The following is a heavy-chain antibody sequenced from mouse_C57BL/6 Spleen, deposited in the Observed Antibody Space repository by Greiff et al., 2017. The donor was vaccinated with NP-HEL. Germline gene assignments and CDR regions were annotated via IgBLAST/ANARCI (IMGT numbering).Heavy chain of an antibody. Sequence: EVQLQQSGAELVKPGASVKLSCTASGFNIKDYYMHWVKQRTEQGLEWIGRIDPEDGETKYAPKFQGQATITADTSSNTAYLQLSGLTSEDTAVYYCASAPAIVRYAMDYWGQGTSVTVSS. CDR3: ASAPAIVRYAMDY. J-gene: IGHJ4*01. CDR2: IDPEDGET. CDR1: GFNIKDYY. V-gene: IGHV14-2*01. D-gene: IGHD2-5*01.